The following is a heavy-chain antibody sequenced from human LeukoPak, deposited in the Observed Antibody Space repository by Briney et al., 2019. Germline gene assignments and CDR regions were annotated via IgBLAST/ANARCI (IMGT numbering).Heavy chain of an antibody. V-gene: IGHV3-7*04. J-gene: IGHJ4*02. CDR3: ARGSGDY. Sequence: PGGSLRLSCAASGLTFSGYWMNWVRQAPGKGLEWVPNIKPDGSEKYYVDSVKGRFTISRDNAKNSLYLQMTSLRAEDTAVYYCARGSGDYSGQGTLVTVSS. CDR1: GLTFSGYW. CDR2: IKPDGSEK.